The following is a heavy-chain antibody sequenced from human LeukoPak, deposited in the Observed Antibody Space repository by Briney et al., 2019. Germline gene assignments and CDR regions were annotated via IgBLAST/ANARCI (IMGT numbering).Heavy chain of an antibody. D-gene: IGHD5-12*01. Sequence: GGPLRLSCAASGFTFSSYAMHWVRQAPGKGLEWVAVISYDGSNKYSADSVKGRFTISRDNSKNTLYLQMNSLRAEDTAVYYCAADYDVNYWGQGTLVTVSS. CDR2: ISYDGSNK. CDR1: GFTFSSYA. J-gene: IGHJ4*02. V-gene: IGHV3-30-3*01. CDR3: AADYDVNY.